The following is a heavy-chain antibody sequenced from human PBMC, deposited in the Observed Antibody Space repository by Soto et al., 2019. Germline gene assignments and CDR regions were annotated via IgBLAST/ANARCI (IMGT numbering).Heavy chain of an antibody. CDR2: ISAYNGNT. CDR3: ARGHYYDSSGKVDY. D-gene: IGHD3-22*01. J-gene: IGHJ4*02. Sequence: GASVKVSRKASCYTFTSYGISWVRQAPGQGLEWMGWISAYNGNTNYAQKLQGRVTMTTDTSTSTAYMELRSLRSDDTAVYYCARGHYYDSSGKVDYWGQGTLVTVSS. V-gene: IGHV1-18*01. CDR1: CYTFTSYG.